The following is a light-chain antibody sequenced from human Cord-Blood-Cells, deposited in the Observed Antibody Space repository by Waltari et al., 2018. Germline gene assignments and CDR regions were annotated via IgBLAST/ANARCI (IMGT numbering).Light chain of an antibody. Sequence: QSALTQPASVAGSPGQPITISCTGTSSDVGSCKLVSWYQQHPGKAPKLMIYEGSKRPSGVSNRFSGSKSGNTASLTISGLQAEDEADYYCCSYAGSSTYVVFGGGTKLTVL. CDR1: SSDVGSCKL. CDR2: EGS. J-gene: IGLJ2*01. V-gene: IGLV2-23*01. CDR3: CSYAGSSTYVV.